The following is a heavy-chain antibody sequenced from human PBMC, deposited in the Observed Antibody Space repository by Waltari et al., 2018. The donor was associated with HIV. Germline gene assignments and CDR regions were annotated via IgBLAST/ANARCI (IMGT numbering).Heavy chain of an antibody. CDR1: GFAFRNYW. V-gene: IGHV3-74*01. CDR3: ARDLSWNQADY. CDR2: SDPYASGI. D-gene: IGHD1-1*01. Sequence: EVQLVESGGGLVQPGGSLRLSCAASGFAFRNYWMHWVRQEPGKGLVGLARSDPYASGITYADSVKGRFSISRDNSKNTVYLQMNNLRAEDTALYYCARDLSWNQADYWGQGALVTVSS. J-gene: IGHJ4*02.